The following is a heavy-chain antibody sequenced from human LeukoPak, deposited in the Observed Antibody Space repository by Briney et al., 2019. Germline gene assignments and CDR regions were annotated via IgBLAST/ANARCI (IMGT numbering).Heavy chain of an antibody. J-gene: IGHJ4*02. V-gene: IGHV1-2*02. CDR3: AGQYLYYYGSGSSQSTFDY. CDR1: GYTFTGYY. D-gene: IGHD3-10*01. Sequence: ASVKVSCKASGYTFTGYYMHWVRQAPGQGLEWMGWINPNSGGTNYAQKFQGRVTMTRDTSISTAYMELSRLRSDDTAVYYCAGQYLYYYGSGSSQSTFDYWGQGTLVTVSS. CDR2: INPNSGGT.